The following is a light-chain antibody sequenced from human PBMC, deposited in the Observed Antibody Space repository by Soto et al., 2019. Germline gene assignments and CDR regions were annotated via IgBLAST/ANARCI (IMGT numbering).Light chain of an antibody. J-gene: IGLJ1*01. CDR1: SSDVGGYNY. V-gene: IGLV2-14*03. CDR2: DVS. CDR3: TSYTSSTPFYV. Sequence: QSALTQPASVSGSPGQSINISCTGTSSDVGGYNYVSWYQHHPGKAPKLIIYDVSNRPSGVSNPFSGSKSGNTASLTISGLQPEDEADYYCTSYTSSTPFYVFGTGTKVTVL.